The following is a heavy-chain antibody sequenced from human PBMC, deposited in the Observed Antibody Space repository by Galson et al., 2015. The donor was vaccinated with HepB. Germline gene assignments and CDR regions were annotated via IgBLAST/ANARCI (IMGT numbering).Heavy chain of an antibody. CDR1: GYTFSSYG. Sequence: SVKVSCKASGYTFSSYGISWVRQAPGQGLEWMGWISAYNRNTNYAQKLQGRVTMTTDTSTSTAYMDLRSLTSDDTAVYYCAREGGIAAAGTNDYWGQGTLVTVSS. CDR3: AREGGIAAAGTNDY. V-gene: IGHV1-18*01. D-gene: IGHD6-13*01. CDR2: ISAYNRNT. J-gene: IGHJ4*02.